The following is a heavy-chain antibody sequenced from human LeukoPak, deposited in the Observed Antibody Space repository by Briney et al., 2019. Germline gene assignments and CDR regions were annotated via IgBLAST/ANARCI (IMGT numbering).Heavy chain of an antibody. J-gene: IGHJ5*02. Sequence: SVKVSCKASGGTFSSYAISWVRQAPGQGLEWMGRIIPILGIANYAQKFQGRVTITADKSTSTAYMELSSLRSEDTAVYYCARDRRAPSLWFGEWGSWFDPWGQGTLVTVSP. CDR1: GGTFSSYA. V-gene: IGHV1-69*04. CDR3: ARDRRAPSLWFGEWGSWFDP. D-gene: IGHD3-10*01. CDR2: IIPILGIA.